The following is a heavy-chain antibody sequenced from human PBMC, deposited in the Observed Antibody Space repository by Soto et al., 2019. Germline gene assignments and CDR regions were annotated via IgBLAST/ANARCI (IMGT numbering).Heavy chain of an antibody. CDR3: ARGDIVVVPAAIVYYYGMDV. J-gene: IGHJ6*02. Sequence: QVQLVESGGGVVQPGRSLRLSCAASGFTFSSYAMHWVRQAPGKGLEWVAVISYDGSNKYYADSVKGRFTISRDNSKNTLYLQMNSLRAEYTAVYYCARGDIVVVPAAIVYYYGMDVWGQGTTVTVSS. D-gene: IGHD2-2*01. CDR2: ISYDGSNK. V-gene: IGHV3-30-3*01. CDR1: GFTFSSYA.